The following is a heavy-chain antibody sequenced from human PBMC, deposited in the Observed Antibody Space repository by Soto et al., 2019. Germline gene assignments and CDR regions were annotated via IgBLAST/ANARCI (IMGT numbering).Heavy chain of an antibody. CDR3: AREGDFWSGFDY. CDR2: INAGNGNT. Sequence: ASVKVSCKASGYTFTSYAMHWVRQAPGQRLEWMGWINAGNGNTKYSQKFQGRVTITRDTSASTAYMELSSLRSEDTAVYYCAREGDFWSGFDYWGQGTLVTVSS. J-gene: IGHJ4*02. D-gene: IGHD3-3*01. CDR1: GYTFTSYA. V-gene: IGHV1-3*01.